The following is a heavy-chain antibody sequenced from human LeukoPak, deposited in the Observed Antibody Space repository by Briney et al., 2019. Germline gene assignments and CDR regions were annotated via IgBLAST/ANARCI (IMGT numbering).Heavy chain of an antibody. V-gene: IGHV3-48*04. CDR3: ARRYYYDSSGKDYGMDV. CDR2: ISSSSSTI. D-gene: IGHD3-22*01. J-gene: IGHJ6*02. CDR1: GFTFSSYS. Sequence: GGSLRLSCAASGFTFSSYSMNWVRQAPGKGLEWVSYISSSSSTIYYADSVKGRFTISRDNAKNSLYLQMNSLRAEDTAVYYCARRYYYDSSGKDYGMDVWGQGTTVTVSS.